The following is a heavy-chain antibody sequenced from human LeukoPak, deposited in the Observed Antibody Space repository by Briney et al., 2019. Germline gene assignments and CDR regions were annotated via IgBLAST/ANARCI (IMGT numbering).Heavy chain of an antibody. Sequence: SETLSLTCTVSGGSMNNYYWSWIRQPPGKGLDWIGYIYYSGSTNYNPSLKSRVTISVDTSKNQFSLKLSSVTAADTAVYYCARQTTVDPYYYYGTDVWGQGTTVTVSS. D-gene: IGHD4-11*01. J-gene: IGHJ6*02. CDR1: GGSMNNYY. CDR2: IYYSGST. CDR3: ARQTTVDPYYYYGTDV. V-gene: IGHV4-59*08.